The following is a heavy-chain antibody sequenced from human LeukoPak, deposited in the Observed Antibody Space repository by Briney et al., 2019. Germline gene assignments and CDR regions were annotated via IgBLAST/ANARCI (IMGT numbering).Heavy chain of an antibody. CDR2: ISGSGGNT. J-gene: IGHJ4*02. Sequence: GGSLRLSCAASGFTFSSYSMNWVRQAPGKGLEWVSVISGSGGNTYYADSVKGRFTISRDNAKNTLYLQMNSLRVDDTAVYSCAKGSHGYSSSSADYWGQGTLVTVSS. D-gene: IGHD6-6*01. V-gene: IGHV3-23*01. CDR3: AKGSHGYSSSSADY. CDR1: GFTFSSYS.